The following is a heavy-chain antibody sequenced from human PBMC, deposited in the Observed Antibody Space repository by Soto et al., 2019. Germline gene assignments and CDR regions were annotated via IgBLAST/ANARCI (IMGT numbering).Heavy chain of an antibody. CDR2: FDPEDGET. Sequence: ASVKVSCKVSGYTLTELSMHWVRQAPGKGLEWMGGFDPEDGETIYAQKFQGRVTMTEDTSTDTAYMELSSLRSEDTAVYYCATELKEQNYGFRESHYWGQGTRVTVSS. CDR3: ATELKEQNYGFRESHY. CDR1: GYTLTELS. J-gene: IGHJ4*02. D-gene: IGHD3-10*01. V-gene: IGHV1-24*01.